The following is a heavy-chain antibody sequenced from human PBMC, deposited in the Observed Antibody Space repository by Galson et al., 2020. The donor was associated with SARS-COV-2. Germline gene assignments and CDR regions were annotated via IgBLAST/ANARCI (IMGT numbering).Heavy chain of an antibody. CDR2: IIPIFGTA. Sequence: SVKVSCQASGGTFSSYAISWVRQAPGQGLAWMGGIIPIFGTANYAQKFQGRVTITADESTTTAYMELSSLRSEDTAVYYCARGGFGELLSDYYYGMDVWGQGTTVTVSS. CDR3: ARGGFGELLSDYYYGMDV. D-gene: IGHD3-10*01. CDR1: GGTFSSYA. J-gene: IGHJ6*02. V-gene: IGHV1-69*13.